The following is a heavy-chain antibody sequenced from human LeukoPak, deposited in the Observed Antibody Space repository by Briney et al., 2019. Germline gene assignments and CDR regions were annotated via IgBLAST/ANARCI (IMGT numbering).Heavy chain of an antibody. CDR3: AKDLPSGSYYGYYFDY. D-gene: IGHD1-26*01. CDR2: ISGSGGST. CDR1: GFTFSSYA. Sequence: GGSLRLSCAASGFTFSSYAMSWVRQAPGKGLEWVSAISGSGGSTYYADSVKGRFTISRDNSENTLYLQMNSLRAEDTAVYYCAKDLPSGSYYGYYFDYWGQGTLVTVSS. J-gene: IGHJ4*02. V-gene: IGHV3-23*01.